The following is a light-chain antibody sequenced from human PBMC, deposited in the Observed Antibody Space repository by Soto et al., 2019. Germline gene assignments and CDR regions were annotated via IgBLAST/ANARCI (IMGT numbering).Light chain of an antibody. J-gene: IGLJ3*02. Sequence: QSVLTQPASVSGSPGQSITISCTGTSNDVGIYNYVSWYQQHPGKAPKLMIYEVTNRPSGVSDRCSGSKSDNTTSLTISGLQAEDEDDYYCSSYTISSTWVFGGGTKLTVL. CDR1: SNDVGIYNY. CDR2: EVT. CDR3: SSYTISSTWV. V-gene: IGLV2-14*01.